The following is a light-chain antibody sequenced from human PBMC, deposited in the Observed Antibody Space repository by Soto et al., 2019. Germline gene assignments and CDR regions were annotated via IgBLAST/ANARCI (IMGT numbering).Light chain of an antibody. V-gene: IGLV2-14*01. Sequence: QSALTQPASVSGSPEQSITISCTGTSSDVGGYKYVSWYQQLPGRAPKLIISEVSNRPSGVSDRFTGSKSGNTASLTISGVQTEDEGDYYCSSYTSSSTSVVFGGGTKLTVL. CDR3: SSYTSSSTSVV. J-gene: IGLJ2*01. CDR2: EVS. CDR1: SSDVGGYKY.